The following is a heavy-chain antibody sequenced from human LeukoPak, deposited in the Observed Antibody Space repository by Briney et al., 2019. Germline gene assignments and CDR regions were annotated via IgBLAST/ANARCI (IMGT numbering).Heavy chain of an antibody. CDR1: GGSFSGYY. J-gene: IGHJ4*02. Sequence: SETPSLTCAVYGGSFSGYYWSWIRQPPGKGLEWIGEINHSGSTNYNPSLKSRVTISVDTSKNQFSLKLSSVTAADAAVYYCARGGDYYDSSGYYHFDCWGQGTLVTVSS. CDR2: INHSGST. V-gene: IGHV4-34*01. CDR3: ARGGDYYDSSGYYHFDC. D-gene: IGHD3-22*01.